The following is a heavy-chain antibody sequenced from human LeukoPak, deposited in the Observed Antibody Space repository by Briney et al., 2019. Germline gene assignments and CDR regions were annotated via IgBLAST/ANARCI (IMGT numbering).Heavy chain of an antibody. D-gene: IGHD3-9*01. CDR1: GGSISSYY. CDR3: ARGQAKDSKASFDWLLTMYYFDY. J-gene: IGHJ4*02. V-gene: IGHV4-4*07. Sequence: SETLSLTCTVSGGSISSYYWSWIRQPAGKGLEWIGRIYTSGTTHYNPSLKSRVTMSVDTSKNQFSLKLSSVTAADTAVYYCARGQAKDSKASFDWLLTMYYFDYWGQGTLVTVSS. CDR2: IYTSGTT.